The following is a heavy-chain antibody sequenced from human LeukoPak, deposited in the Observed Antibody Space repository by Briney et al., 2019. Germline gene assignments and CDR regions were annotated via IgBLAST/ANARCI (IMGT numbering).Heavy chain of an antibody. D-gene: IGHD2-2*01. J-gene: IGHJ6*02. CDR2: INHSGRT. CDR3: ARDVVVVPAAIHYGMDV. CDR1: GGSFSDYF. V-gene: IGHV4-34*01. Sequence: SETLSLTCAVYGGSFSDYFWGWIRLPPGKGLEWIGEINHSGRTYYNPSLKSRVTISVDTSKNQFSLNLSSVTAADTAVYYCARDVVVVPAAIHYGMDVWGQGTTVTVSS.